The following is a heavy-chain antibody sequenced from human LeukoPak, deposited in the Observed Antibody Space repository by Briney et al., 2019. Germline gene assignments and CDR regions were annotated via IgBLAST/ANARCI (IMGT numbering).Heavy chain of an antibody. D-gene: IGHD3-3*01. CDR2: SNSDGKIT. CDR3: ARDHHDFWSGYPNY. V-gene: IGHV3-74*01. Sequence: GGSLRLSCAASGFTLGRYWMHWFRQAPGTGLVWVARSNSDGKITDYADSVRGRFTTSRDNTKNTVYLQMSSLRAEDTGVYYCARDHHDFWSGYPNYWGQGTLVIVSS. CDR1: GFTLGRYW. J-gene: IGHJ4*02.